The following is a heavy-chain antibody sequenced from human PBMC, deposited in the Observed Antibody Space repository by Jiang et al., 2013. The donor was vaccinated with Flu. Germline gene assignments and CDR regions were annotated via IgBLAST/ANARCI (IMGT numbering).Heavy chain of an antibody. D-gene: IGHD3-22*01. J-gene: IGHJ3*02. CDR1: GYY. CDR2: IYYSGST. CDR3: ARDLAPGRDYYDSSGYDAFDI. V-gene: IGHV4-31*02. Sequence: GYYWSWIRQHPGKGLEWIGYIYYSGSTYYNPSLKSRVTISVDTSKDQFSLKLSSVTAADTAVYYCARDLAPGRDYYDSSGYDAFDIWGPRDNGHRLF.